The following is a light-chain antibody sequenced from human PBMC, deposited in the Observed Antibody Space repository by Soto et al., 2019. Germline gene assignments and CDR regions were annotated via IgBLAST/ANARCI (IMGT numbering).Light chain of an antibody. V-gene: IGLV2-8*01. J-gene: IGLJ2*01. CDR3: SSYAGSIL. Sequence: QSALTQPPSASGSPGQSVTISCTGTSSDVGGYNYVSWYQQHPGKAPKLMICEVSKRPSGVPDRFSGSKSGNTASLTVSGLQAEDEADYYCSSYAGSILFGGGTKLTVL. CDR1: SSDVGGYNY. CDR2: EVS.